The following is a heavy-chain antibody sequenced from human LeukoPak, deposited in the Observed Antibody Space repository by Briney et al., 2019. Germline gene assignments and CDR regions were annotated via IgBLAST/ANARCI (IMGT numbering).Heavy chain of an antibody. V-gene: IGHV3-30*02. J-gene: IGHJ4*02. CDR1: GFTFSTHG. D-gene: IGHD3-9*01. CDR3: AKARYYDILTGYLYFDY. Sequence: GGSLRLSCAASGFTFSTHGMHWVRQAPGKGLEWVAFIRYDGINKYYADSVKGRFTISRDSFKNTLYLQMNSLRPEDTAVYYCAKARYYDILTGYLYFDYWGQGTLVTVSS. CDR2: IRYDGINK.